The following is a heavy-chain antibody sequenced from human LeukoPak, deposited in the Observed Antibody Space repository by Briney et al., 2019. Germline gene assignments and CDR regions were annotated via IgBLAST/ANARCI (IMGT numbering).Heavy chain of an antibody. J-gene: IGHJ4*02. D-gene: IGHD6-13*01. CDR2: ISAYNGNT. Sequence: ASVKVSCKASGYTFTSYGISWVRQAPGQGLAWMGWISAYNGNTNYAQKLQGRVTMTTDTSTSTVYMELSSLRSEDTAVYYCARESIAAAGTANFDYWGQGTLVTDSS. V-gene: IGHV1-18*01. CDR1: GYTFTSYG. CDR3: ARESIAAAGTANFDY.